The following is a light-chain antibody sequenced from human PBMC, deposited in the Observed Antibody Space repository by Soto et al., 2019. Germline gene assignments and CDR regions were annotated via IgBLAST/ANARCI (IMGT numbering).Light chain of an antibody. CDR2: NSY. CDR1: SSNIGSKT. Sequence: QSVLTQPPSASGTPGQRVTISCSGSSSNIGSKTVNWYQQLPGTVPKLLIYNSYQRPSGVPDRFSGSKSGTSASLAISGLQSEDEADYNCAPWDASLNGYVFGAGTKVTVL. CDR3: APWDASLNGYV. J-gene: IGLJ1*01. V-gene: IGLV1-44*01.